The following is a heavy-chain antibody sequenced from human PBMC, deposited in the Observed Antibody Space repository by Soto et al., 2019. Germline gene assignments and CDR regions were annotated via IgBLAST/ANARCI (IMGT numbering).Heavy chain of an antibody. CDR1: GYTFTSYA. Sequence: ASVKVSCKASGYTFTSYATHWVRQAPGQRLEWMGWINAGNGNTKYSQKFQGRVTITRDTSASTAYMELSSLRSEDTAVYYCARGLTMVRGVILDAFDIWGQGTMVTVSS. V-gene: IGHV1-3*01. CDR3: ARGLTMVRGVILDAFDI. CDR2: INAGNGNT. J-gene: IGHJ3*02. D-gene: IGHD3-10*01.